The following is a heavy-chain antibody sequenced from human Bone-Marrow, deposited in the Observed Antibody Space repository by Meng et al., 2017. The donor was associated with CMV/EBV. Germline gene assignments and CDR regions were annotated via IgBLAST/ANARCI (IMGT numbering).Heavy chain of an antibody. D-gene: IGHD1-7*01. Sequence: ASVKVSCKASGYTFTSYYMHWVRQAPGQGLEWMGWINPNSGGTNYAQKFQGRVTMTRDTSISTAYMELSRLKSDDTAVYYRTRYNWNYGSWDPWGQGTLVTVSS. CDR2: INPNSGGT. CDR3: TRYNWNYGSWDP. J-gene: IGHJ5*02. CDR1: GYTFTSYY. V-gene: IGHV1-2*02.